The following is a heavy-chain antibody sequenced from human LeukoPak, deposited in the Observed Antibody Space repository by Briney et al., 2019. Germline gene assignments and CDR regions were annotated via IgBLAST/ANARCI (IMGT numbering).Heavy chain of an antibody. V-gene: IGHV3-48*03. CDR1: GFTFSSYE. J-gene: IGHJ4*02. D-gene: IGHD3-22*01. CDR3: ASEWFLSSDY. CDR2: ISGSGSSI. Sequence: GGSLRLSCAASGFTFSSYEMHWVRQAPGKGLEWVSYISGSGSSIYYADSVKGRFTISRDNSKTTLYLQMNSLRAEDTAVYYCASEWFLSSDYWGQGTLVTVPS.